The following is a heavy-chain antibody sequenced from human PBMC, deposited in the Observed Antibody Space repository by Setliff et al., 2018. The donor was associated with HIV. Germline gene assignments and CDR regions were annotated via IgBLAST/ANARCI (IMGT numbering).Heavy chain of an antibody. Sequence: GASVKVSCKASGYTFSNYGITWVRQAPGQGLEWMGWISTYNGNTNYEQKLQGRVTMTTDTSTSTAYMELRSLRSDDTAVYYCARGFHGNSGYPPHWFDPWGQGTLVTVSS. CDR1: GYTFSNYG. D-gene: IGHD5-12*01. V-gene: IGHV1-18*01. CDR2: ISTYNGNT. CDR3: ARGFHGNSGYPPHWFDP. J-gene: IGHJ5*02.